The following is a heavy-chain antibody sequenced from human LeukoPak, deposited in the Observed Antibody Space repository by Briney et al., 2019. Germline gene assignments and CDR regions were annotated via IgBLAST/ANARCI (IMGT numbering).Heavy chain of an antibody. CDR3: ARVMYYYASGSLVVYYFDS. CDR1: GFIFSSYS. J-gene: IGHJ4*02. V-gene: IGHV3-21*01. CDR2: ISSSSSYI. D-gene: IGHD3-10*01. Sequence: GGSLRLSCAASGFIFSSYSMNWVRQAPGKGLEWVSSISSSSSYIYYADLVKGRFTISRDNAKNSLYLQMNSLRAEDTAVYYCARVMYYYASGSLVVYYFDSWGQGTLVTVSS.